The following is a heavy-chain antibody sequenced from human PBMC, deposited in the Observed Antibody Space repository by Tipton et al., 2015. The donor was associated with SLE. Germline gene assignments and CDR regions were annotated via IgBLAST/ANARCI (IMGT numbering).Heavy chain of an antibody. D-gene: IGHD5-12*01. CDR1: GDSISDSDYF. Sequence: TLSLTCTVSGDSISDSDYFWGWIRQPPGKGLVWIGSLYYSGSTFYNSSLKSRVAISVDTSKDQLSLKLSSVTAADTAAYYCARNMGGSIIVATKEFDYWGQGALVTVSS. J-gene: IGHJ4*02. CDR2: LYYSGST. CDR3: ARNMGGSIIVATKEFDY. V-gene: IGHV4-39*07.